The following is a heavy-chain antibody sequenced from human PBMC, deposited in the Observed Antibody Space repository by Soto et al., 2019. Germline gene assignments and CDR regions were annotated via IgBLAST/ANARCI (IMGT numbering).Heavy chain of an antibody. J-gene: IGHJ6*02. CDR1: GYTFTCNY. CDR3: AREYYDILTGPSSNGMDV. CDR2: ISPNNGDT. D-gene: IGHD3-9*01. Sequence: ASVKLSCKASGYTFTCNYMRWARQAPEQGLEWMGWISPNNGDTNYAQKLQGRVTMTRDTSTSTAYMELRSLRSDDTAVYYCAREYYDILTGPSSNGMDVWGQGTTVTVSS. V-gene: IGHV1-18*04.